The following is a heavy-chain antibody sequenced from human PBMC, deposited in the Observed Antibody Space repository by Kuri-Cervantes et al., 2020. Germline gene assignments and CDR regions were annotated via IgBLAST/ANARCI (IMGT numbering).Heavy chain of an antibody. CDR2: ISAYNGNT. CDR3: ATSRYYDSSGYSN. Sequence: ASVKVSCKASGYTFTSYGISWVRQAPGQGLEWMGWISAYNGNTNYAQKLQGRVTMTTDTSTSTAYMELSSLRSEDTAVYYCATSRYYDSSGYSNWGQGTLVTAPQ. D-gene: IGHD3-22*01. V-gene: IGHV1-18*01. CDR1: GYTFTSYG. J-gene: IGHJ4*02.